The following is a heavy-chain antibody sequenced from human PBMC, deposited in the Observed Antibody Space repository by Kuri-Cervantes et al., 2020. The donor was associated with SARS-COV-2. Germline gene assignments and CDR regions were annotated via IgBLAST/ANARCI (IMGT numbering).Heavy chain of an antibody. CDR3: ATVGERTTVTTPYYFDY. CDR1: GFTFSSYW. D-gene: IGHD4-11*01. Sequence: GGSLRLSCAASGFTFSSYWMHWVRQAPGKGLVWVSRINSDGSSTSYADSVKGRFTISRDNAKNSLYLQMNSLRDEDTAVYYCATVGERTTVTTPYYFDYWGQGTLVTVSS. CDR2: INSDGSST. V-gene: IGHV3-74*01. J-gene: IGHJ4*02.